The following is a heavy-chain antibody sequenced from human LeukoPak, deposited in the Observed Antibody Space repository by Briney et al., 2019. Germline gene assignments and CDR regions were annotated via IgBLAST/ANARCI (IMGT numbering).Heavy chain of an antibody. Sequence: PSETLSLTCSVSGGSISSRSYYWGWIRQPPGKGLEWIGNIYYSGDSYYHPSLKSRVTISVDTSKNQLSLKLTSVTAADTAVYYCARVFKYSSSSTAWYYYMDVWGKGTTVTVSS. D-gene: IGHD6-6*01. CDR1: GGSISSRSYY. V-gene: IGHV4-39*07. J-gene: IGHJ6*03. CDR3: ARVFKYSSSSTAWYYYMDV. CDR2: IYYSGDS.